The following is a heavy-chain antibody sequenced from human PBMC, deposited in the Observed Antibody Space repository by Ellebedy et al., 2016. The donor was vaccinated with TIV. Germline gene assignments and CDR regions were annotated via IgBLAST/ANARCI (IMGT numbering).Heavy chain of an antibody. D-gene: IGHD4-17*01. CDR2: INPNSGGT. CDR3: ARDPNYGDYEWVFDY. Sequence: ASVKVSXXASGYTFTGYYMHWVRQAPGQGLEWMGWINPNSGGTNYAQKFQGWVTMTRDTSISTAYMELSRLRSDDTAVYYCARDPNYGDYEWVFDYWGQGTLVTVSS. J-gene: IGHJ4*02. CDR1: GYTFTGYY. V-gene: IGHV1-2*04.